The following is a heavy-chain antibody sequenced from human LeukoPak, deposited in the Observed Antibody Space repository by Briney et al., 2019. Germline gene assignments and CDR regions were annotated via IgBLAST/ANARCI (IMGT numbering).Heavy chain of an antibody. CDR2: IIPIFGTA. V-gene: IGHV1-69*05. Sequence: ASVKVSCKASGGTFSSYAISWVRQAPGQGLEWMGGIIPIFGTANYAQKFQGRVTITTDESTSTAYMELSSLRSEDTAVYYCARDLGSGSYRGFDYWGQGTLVTVSS. D-gene: IGHD1-26*01. CDR1: GGTFSSYA. CDR3: ARDLGSGSYRGFDY. J-gene: IGHJ4*02.